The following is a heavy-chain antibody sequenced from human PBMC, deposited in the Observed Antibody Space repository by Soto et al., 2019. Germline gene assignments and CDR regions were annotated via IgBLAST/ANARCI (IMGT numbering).Heavy chain of an antibody. J-gene: IGHJ5*02. CDR3: ARGPQNYYDFWSGYYFFSDP. CDR1: GYTFTSYD. CDR2: MNPNSGNT. D-gene: IGHD3-3*01. Sequence: QVQLVQSGAEVKKPGASVKVSCKASGYTFTSYDINWVRQATGQGLELMGWMNPNSGNTGYAQKFQGRVTMTRNTSISTAYMELSSLRSEDTAVYYCARGPQNYYDFWSGYYFFSDPWGQGTLVTVSS. V-gene: IGHV1-8*01.